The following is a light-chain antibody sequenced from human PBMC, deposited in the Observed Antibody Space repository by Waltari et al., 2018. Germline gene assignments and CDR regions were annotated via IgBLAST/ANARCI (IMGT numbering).Light chain of an antibody. J-gene: IGKJ1*01. CDR3: QQYNSYPWT. Sequence: DIQMTRSPSTLSASVGDRVTITCRASQSVSNWLAWYQQKPGKAPNLLIYKASSLEGGVPSRFSGSGSGTEFTLTISSLQPDDFATYYCQQYNSYPWTFGQGTKVEIK. CDR1: QSVSNW. CDR2: KAS. V-gene: IGKV1-5*03.